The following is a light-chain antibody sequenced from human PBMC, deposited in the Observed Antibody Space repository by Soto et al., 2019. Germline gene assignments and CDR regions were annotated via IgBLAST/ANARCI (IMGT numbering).Light chain of an antibody. CDR3: QQYDNYPLT. Sequence: DIQMTQSPSTLPAALGERATITCRASQSVRSWLAWYQQKPGRAPKFLIYDASSLESGVPSRFSGSGSGTEFTLTISNLQPDDFATYYCQQYDNYPLTFGGGTKVDIK. V-gene: IGKV1-5*01. CDR2: DAS. J-gene: IGKJ4*01. CDR1: QSVRSW.